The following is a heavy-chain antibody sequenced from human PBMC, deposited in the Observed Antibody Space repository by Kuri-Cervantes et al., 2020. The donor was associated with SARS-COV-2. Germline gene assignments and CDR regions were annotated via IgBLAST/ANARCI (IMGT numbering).Heavy chain of an antibody. CDR3: ARAFMVRGVNGPGY. CDR1: GFTFSSYS. Sequence: GESLKISCAASGFTFSSYSMNWVRQAPGKGLEWVSYISSSSSTIYYADSVKGRFTISRDNAKNSLYLQMNSLRDEDTAVYYCARAFMVRGVNGPGYWGQGTLVTVSS. D-gene: IGHD3-10*01. J-gene: IGHJ4*02. V-gene: IGHV3-48*02. CDR2: ISSSSSTI.